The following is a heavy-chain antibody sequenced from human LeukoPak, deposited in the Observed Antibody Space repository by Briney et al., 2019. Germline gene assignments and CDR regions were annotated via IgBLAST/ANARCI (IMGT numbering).Heavy chain of an antibody. D-gene: IGHD6-19*01. V-gene: IGHV1-2*02. CDR2: INPNSGGT. J-gene: IGHJ6*03. Sequence: GASVKVSCKASGYMFTGYYMHWVRQAPGQGLEWMGWINPNSGGTNYARKFQGRVTMTRDTSISTAYVDLNRLRSDDTAVYYCARVVAVTGTPVYYMDVWGKGTTVTVSS. CDR1: GYMFTGYY. CDR3: ARVVAVTGTPVYYMDV.